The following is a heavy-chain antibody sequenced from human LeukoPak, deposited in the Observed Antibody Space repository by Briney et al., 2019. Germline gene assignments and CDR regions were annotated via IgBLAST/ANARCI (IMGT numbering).Heavy chain of an antibody. J-gene: IGHJ4*02. V-gene: IGHV3-30*02. Sequence: GGSLRLSCAASGFTFSSYGIHWVRQAPGKGLEWVAFIRYDGSNKYYADSVKGRFTISRDNSKNTLYLQMNSLRAEDTAVYYCAKDRLRGFWSGYFDYWGQGTLVTVSS. CDR2: IRYDGSNK. CDR1: GFTFSSYG. CDR3: AKDRLRGFWSGYFDY. D-gene: IGHD3-3*01.